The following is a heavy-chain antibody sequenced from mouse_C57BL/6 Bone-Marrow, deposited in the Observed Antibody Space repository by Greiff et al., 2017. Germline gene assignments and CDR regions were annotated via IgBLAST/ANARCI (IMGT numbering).Heavy chain of an antibody. J-gene: IGHJ3*01. CDR1: GFTFSSYT. D-gene: IGHD3-2*02. CDR2: VSGGGGNT. Sequence: EVQGVESGGGLVKPGGSLKLSCAASGFTFSSYTMSWVRQTPEMRLEWVATVSGGGGNTYYPDSVKGRFTISRDNAKNTLYLQMSSLRSEDTALYYCARNRQLRHPAWFAYWGQGTLVTVSA. CDR3: ARNRQLRHPAWFAY. V-gene: IGHV5-9*01.